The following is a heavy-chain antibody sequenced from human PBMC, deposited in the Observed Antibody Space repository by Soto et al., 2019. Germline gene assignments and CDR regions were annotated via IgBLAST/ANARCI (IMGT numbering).Heavy chain of an antibody. CDR3: VKDRKWAGMTTIHYFDS. CDR1: GFIADDYA. Sequence: EVQLVESGGGLVQPGRSLRLSCVASGFIADDYAMHWVRQAPGKGLEWVSGISSNSATINYADSVKGRFTISRDNAKNSLFLQVNSLRPEDTAFYYCVKDRKWAGMTTIHYFDSWGQGTLVTVSS. J-gene: IGHJ4*02. CDR2: ISSNSATI. V-gene: IGHV3-9*02. D-gene: IGHD4-17*01.